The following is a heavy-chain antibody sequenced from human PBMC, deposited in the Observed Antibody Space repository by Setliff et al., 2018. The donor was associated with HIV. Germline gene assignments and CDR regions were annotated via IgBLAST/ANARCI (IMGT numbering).Heavy chain of an antibody. D-gene: IGHD1-26*01. J-gene: IGHJ5*02. V-gene: IGHV7-4-1*01. CDR1: GYSFTSYG. CDR2: ISTNTGDP. Sequence: ASVKVSCKASGYSFTSYGMNWVRQAPGQGLEWMGRISTNTGDPMYAQGFTGRFVFSLDITVNTAYLQISSLKTEDTAVYYCARESDDGNFLGWLDPWGQGTLVTVSS. CDR3: ARESDDGNFLGWLDP.